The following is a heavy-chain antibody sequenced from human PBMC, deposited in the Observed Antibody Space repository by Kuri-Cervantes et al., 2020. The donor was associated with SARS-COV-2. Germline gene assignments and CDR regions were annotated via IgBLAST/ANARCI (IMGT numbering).Heavy chain of an antibody. Sequence: SETLSLTCAVYGGSFNDYSWSWIRQPPGKGLEWIGEINHSGRTNYNPSLKSRVTISVDTSKNQFSLKLTSVTAADTAIYYCARQAKSTTDISMVRFDSWGQGTLVTVSS. J-gene: IGHJ4*02. D-gene: IGHD3-10*01. CDR1: GGSFNDYS. V-gene: IGHV4-34*01. CDR3: ARQAKSTTDISMVRFDS. CDR2: INHSGRT.